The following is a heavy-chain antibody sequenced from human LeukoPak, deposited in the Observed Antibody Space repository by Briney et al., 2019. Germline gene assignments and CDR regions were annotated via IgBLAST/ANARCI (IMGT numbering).Heavy chain of an antibody. CDR1: GYTFTGYY. CDR3: ARGSIAAAGDYYYYYGMDV. D-gene: IGHD6-13*01. Sequence: GASVKVPCKASGYTFTGYYMHWVRQAPGQGLEWMGWINPNSGGTNYAQKFQGRVTMTRDTSISTAYMELSRLRSDDTAVYYCARGSIAAAGDYYYYYGMDVWGQGTTVTVSS. V-gene: IGHV1-2*02. CDR2: INPNSGGT. J-gene: IGHJ6*02.